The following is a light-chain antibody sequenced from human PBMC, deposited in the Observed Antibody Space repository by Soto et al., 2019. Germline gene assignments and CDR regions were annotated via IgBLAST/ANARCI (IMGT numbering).Light chain of an antibody. CDR3: QQYNTYSLT. V-gene: IGKV1-5*03. Sequence: DIQMTQSPSTLSASVGDRVTITCRASQNINNWLAWYQQKPGRAPKLLIYKASTLESGVQSRFSGSGFGTAFTLTISSLQPDDFATYDCQQYNTYSLTFGPGAKVDIK. J-gene: IGKJ3*01. CDR1: QNINNW. CDR2: KAS.